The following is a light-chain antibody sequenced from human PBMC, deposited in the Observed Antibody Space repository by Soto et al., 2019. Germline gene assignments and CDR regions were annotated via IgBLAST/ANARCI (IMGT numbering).Light chain of an antibody. J-gene: IGKJ1*01. CDR2: GAS. CDR1: ESVNSS. CDR3: QKYNSAPWT. V-gene: IGKV3-15*01. Sequence: EIVMTQSPATLSVSPGERATLSCRASESVNSSLAWYQQKPGQAPRLLINGASTRATGIPARFSGSGSATEFTLTISSLQSEDVATYYCQKYNSAPWTFGQGTKV.